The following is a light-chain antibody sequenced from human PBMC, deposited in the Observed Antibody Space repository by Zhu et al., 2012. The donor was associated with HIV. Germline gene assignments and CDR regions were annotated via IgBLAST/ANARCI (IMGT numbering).Light chain of an antibody. CDR3: QQYGSSRT. CDR1: QSVSSSY. J-gene: IGKJ1*01. Sequence: IVLTQSPGTLSLSPGERATLSCRASQSVSSSYLAWYQQKPGQAPRLLIYGASSRATGIPDRFSGSGSGTDFTLTISRLEPEDFAVYYCQQYGSSRTFGLRGPRWK. CDR2: GAS. V-gene: IGKV3-20*01.